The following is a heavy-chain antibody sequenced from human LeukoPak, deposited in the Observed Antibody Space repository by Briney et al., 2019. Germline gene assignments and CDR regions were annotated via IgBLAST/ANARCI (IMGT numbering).Heavy chain of an antibody. CDR2: INPKSGGT. Sequence: ASVKVSCKASGYAFSGSYLHWVRQAPGQGREGMGWINPKSGGTNYAQKFQGRVTMTRDTSINTGYMELSGLTFDDTALYYCAREGWGNYYMDVWGNGTTVTVSS. CDR1: GYAFSGSY. D-gene: IGHD2-8*02. CDR3: AREGWGNYYMDV. V-gene: IGHV1-2*02. J-gene: IGHJ6*03.